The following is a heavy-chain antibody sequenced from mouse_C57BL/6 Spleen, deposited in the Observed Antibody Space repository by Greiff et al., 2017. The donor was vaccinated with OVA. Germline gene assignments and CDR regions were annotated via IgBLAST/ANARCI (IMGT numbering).Heavy chain of an antibody. V-gene: IGHV5-6*01. CDR3: AREAKLGDFDY. Sequence: EVMLVESGGALVKPGGSLKLSCAASGFTFSSYGMSWVRQTPDKRLEWVATISSGGSYTYYPDSVKGRFPISRDNAKHTLYLQMSRLKSEDTAMYYCAREAKLGDFDYWGQGTTLTVSS. D-gene: IGHD4-1*01. J-gene: IGHJ2*01. CDR1: GFTFSSYG. CDR2: ISSGGSYT.